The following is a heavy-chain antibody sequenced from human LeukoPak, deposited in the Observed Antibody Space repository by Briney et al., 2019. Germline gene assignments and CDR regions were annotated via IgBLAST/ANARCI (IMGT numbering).Heavy chain of an antibody. CDR1: GFTFSRYD. Sequence: PGRSLRLSCVASGFTFSRYDMHWLRQAPGKGLEWVAVIANDGSNEIYADSVKGRFTISRDNSKNTLYLQMNSLRAEDTAVYYCARAAAVSGAFRDNWFDPWGQGTLVTVSS. J-gene: IGHJ5*02. V-gene: IGHV3-30-3*01. CDR3: ARAAAVSGAFRDNWFDP. D-gene: IGHD6-13*01. CDR2: IANDGSNE.